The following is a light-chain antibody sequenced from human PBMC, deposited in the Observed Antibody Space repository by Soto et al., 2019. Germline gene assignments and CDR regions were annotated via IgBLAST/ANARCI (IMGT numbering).Light chain of an antibody. CDR3: QQYNLYSAIT. J-gene: IGKJ2*01. Sequence: DIRLTQSPSTLSASVGDRVTITCRASQSISDRLAWYQQKSGKAPRLLIYRASSLENGVPSRFSGSGSGTEFTLTISSLQPDDFATYYCQQYNLYSAITFGQGTKLAI. V-gene: IGKV1-5*03. CDR1: QSISDR. CDR2: RAS.